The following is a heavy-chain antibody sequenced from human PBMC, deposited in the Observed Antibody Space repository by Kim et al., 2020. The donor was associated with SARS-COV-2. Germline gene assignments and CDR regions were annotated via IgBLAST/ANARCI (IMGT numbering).Heavy chain of an antibody. V-gene: IGHV3-23*01. J-gene: IGHJ4*02. CDR3: ASRLIMMDY. D-gene: IGHD3-16*01. CDR1: GFTFSTYA. CDR2: IGGNALNT. Sequence: GGSLRLSCTASGFTFSTYAMSWVRQAPGSGLEWVSSIGGNALNTYYSDSVKGRFTISRDNSKNTVYLQMNSLRAEDTAVYYCASRLIMMDYWGQGTLVTVSS.